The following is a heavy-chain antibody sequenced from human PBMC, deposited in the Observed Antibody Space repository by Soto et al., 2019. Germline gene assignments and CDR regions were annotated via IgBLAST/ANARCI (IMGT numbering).Heavy chain of an antibody. Sequence: PSETLSLTCTVSGGSISSGGYYWSWIRQHPGKGLEWIGYIYYSGRTYYNPSLHSRVSIAVDTTENQFSLKLTSVTAADTAVYYCARDRMTTVSRGHWFDPWGQGTLVTV. CDR2: IYYSGRT. CDR1: GGSISSGGYY. J-gene: IGHJ5*02. CDR3: ARDRMTTVSRGHWFDP. D-gene: IGHD4-17*01. V-gene: IGHV4-31*03.